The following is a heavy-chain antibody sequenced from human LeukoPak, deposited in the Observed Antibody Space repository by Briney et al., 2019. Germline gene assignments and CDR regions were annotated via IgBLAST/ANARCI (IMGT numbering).Heavy chain of an antibody. CDR3: ATETNGRHYDY. CDR2: IGPTGSDR. D-gene: IGHD1-14*01. J-gene: IGHJ4*02. V-gene: IGHV3-21*06. Sequence: GGSLRPSCTASGLTFSTSGFNWVRQAPGKGLEWVASIGPTGSDRYHADSIKGRFTISRDNANNILYLQMNSLRAEDTAVYYCATETNGRHYDYWGQGTLLTVSS. CDR1: GLTFSTSG.